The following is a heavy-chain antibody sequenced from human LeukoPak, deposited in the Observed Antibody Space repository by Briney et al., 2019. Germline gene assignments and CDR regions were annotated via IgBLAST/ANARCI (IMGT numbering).Heavy chain of an antibody. Sequence: GESPKTSGKGSGYSFTSYWFGRVRQLPGKGLEWMGIFYPGDADTRYSPSFKGQVTISGDKSISTAYLQWSSLKASDTAMYYCARLGPYYYGSGNYYGMDVWGQGTTVTVSS. CDR1: GYSFTSYW. J-gene: IGHJ6*01. CDR3: ARLGPYYYGSGNYYGMDV. D-gene: IGHD3-10*01. V-gene: IGHV5-51*01. CDR2: FYPGDADT.